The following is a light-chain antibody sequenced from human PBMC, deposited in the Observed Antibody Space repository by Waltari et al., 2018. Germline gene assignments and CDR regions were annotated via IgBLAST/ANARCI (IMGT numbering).Light chain of an antibody. V-gene: IGKV3-15*01. CDR3: QQYNNWPPGT. Sequence: KVVTQSPATLSMSPGERATLSCRTSQSIGRSLAWYQPRPGQAPRLLISRASTRATGIPDRFSGSGCGTEFTRTSSSLQSEDSAGYDWQQYNNWPPGTFGQGTKVEI. CDR1: QSIGRS. J-gene: IGKJ1*01. CDR2: RAS.